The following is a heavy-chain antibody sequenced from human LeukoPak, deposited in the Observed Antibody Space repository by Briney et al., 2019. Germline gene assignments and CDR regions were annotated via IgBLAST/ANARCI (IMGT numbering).Heavy chain of an antibody. V-gene: IGHV4-59*01. CDR1: GGSISSYY. Sequence: PSETLSLTCTVSGGSISSYYWSWIRQPPGKGLEWIGYIYYSGSTNYNPSLKSRVTISVDTSKNQFSLKLSSVTAADTAVYYCARARSAYYYCSGTPYYYMDVWGKGTTVTVSS. J-gene: IGHJ6*03. D-gene: IGHD3-10*01. CDR3: ARARSAYYYCSGTPYYYMDV. CDR2: IYYSGST.